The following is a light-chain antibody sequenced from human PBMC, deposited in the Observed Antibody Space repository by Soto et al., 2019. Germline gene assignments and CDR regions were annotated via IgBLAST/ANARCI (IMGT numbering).Light chain of an antibody. CDR2: DAS. CDR3: QQRDNWPR. V-gene: IGKV3-11*01. J-gene: IGKJ4*01. Sequence: EIVLTQSPATLSLSPGERATLSCRASQSVSRYLAWYQQKPGQAPRLLIYDASNRATCIPARFSGSGSGTDFTLTISGLEPEDFAVYYCQQRDNWPRFGGGTKVEIK. CDR1: QSVSRY.